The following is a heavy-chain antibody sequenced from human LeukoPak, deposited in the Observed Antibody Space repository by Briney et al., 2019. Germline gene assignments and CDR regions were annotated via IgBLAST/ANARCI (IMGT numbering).Heavy chain of an antibody. D-gene: IGHD3-22*01. CDR1: GGSISSSSYY. J-gene: IGHJ1*01. V-gene: IGHV4-39*01. CDR2: IYYSGST. CDR3: ARAYYYDSSGYRAEYFQH. Sequence: SETLSLTCTVSGGSISSSSYYWGWIRQPPGKGLDCIGSIYYSGSTYYNPSLNGRVTISVDTSKNQFSLKLSSVTAADTAVYYCARAYYYDSSGYRAEYFQHWGQGTLVTVSS.